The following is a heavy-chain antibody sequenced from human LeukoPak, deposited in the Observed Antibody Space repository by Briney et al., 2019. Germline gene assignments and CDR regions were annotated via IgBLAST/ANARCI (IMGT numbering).Heavy chain of an antibody. J-gene: IGHJ3*02. CDR1: GYTFTSYY. Sequence: GASVKVSCKASGYTFTSYYMHWVRQAPGQGLEWMGIINPSGGSTSYAQKFQGRVTMTRDMSTSTVYMELSSLRSEDTAVYYCARESGYQLLRGAFDIWGQGTMVTVSS. D-gene: IGHD2-2*01. CDR3: ARESGYQLLRGAFDI. V-gene: IGHV1-46*01. CDR2: INPSGGST.